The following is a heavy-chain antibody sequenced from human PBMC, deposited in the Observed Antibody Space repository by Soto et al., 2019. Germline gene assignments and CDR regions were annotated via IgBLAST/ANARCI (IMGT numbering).Heavy chain of an antibody. J-gene: IGHJ4*02. V-gene: IGHV4-59*01. D-gene: IGHD3-3*01. CDR2: IYYSGST. Sequence: SETLSLTCTVSVGSISSYYWSWIRQPPGKGLEWIGYIYYSGSTNYNPSLKSQVTISVDTSKNQFSLKLSSVTAADTAVYYCASYDFWSGYYQYGGQGTLVTV. CDR1: VGSISSYY. CDR3: ASYDFWSGYYQY.